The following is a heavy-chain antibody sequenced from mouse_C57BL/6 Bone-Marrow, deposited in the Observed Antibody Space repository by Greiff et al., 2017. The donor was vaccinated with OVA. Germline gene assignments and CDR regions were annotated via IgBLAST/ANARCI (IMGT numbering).Heavy chain of an antibody. Sequence: VQLKQSGPELVKPGASVKISCKASGYSFTDYNMNWVKQSNGKSLEWIGVINPNYGTTSYNQKFKGKATLTVDQSSSTAYMQLNSLTSEDSAVYYCASPHYYGSSLSYWYFDVWGTGTTVTVSS. CDR2: INPNYGTT. V-gene: IGHV1-39*01. CDR3: ASPHYYGSSLSYWYFDV. J-gene: IGHJ1*03. D-gene: IGHD1-1*01. CDR1: GYSFTDYN.